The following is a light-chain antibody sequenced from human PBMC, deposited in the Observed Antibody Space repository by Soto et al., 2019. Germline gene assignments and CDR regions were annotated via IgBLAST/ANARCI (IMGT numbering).Light chain of an antibody. Sequence: AIQMTQSPSSLSASVGDRVTITCRASQGIRNDLDWYQQKPGKAPKLLIYGASNLQSGVPSRFSGSGSGTDFTLTISSLQPEDFATYYCLQDYNYPWSFGQGTKAEIK. V-gene: IGKV1-6*01. J-gene: IGKJ1*01. CDR1: QGIRND. CDR2: GAS. CDR3: LQDYNYPWS.